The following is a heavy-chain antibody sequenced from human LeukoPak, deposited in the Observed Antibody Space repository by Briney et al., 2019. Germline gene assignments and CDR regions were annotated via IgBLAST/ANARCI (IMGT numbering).Heavy chain of an antibody. CDR3: ARGETGLYYDIPAYFDY. D-gene: IGHD3-9*01. CDR1: GGSFSGCY. J-gene: IGHJ4*02. Sequence: PSETLSLTCAVYGGSFSGCYWSWIRQPPGKGLEWIGEINHSGSTNYNPSLKSRVTISVDTSKNQFSLKLSSVTAADTAVYYCARGETGLYYDIPAYFDYWGQGTLVTVSS. V-gene: IGHV4-34*01. CDR2: INHSGST.